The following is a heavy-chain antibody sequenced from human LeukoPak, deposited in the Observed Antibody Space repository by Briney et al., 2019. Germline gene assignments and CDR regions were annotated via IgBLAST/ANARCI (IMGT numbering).Heavy chain of an antibody. CDR1: GFTFSSYG. V-gene: IGHV3-30*18. J-gene: IGHJ4*02. D-gene: IGHD4-17*01. CDR2: ISYDGSNN. CDR3: AKDRDYGDYLG. Sequence: GGSLRLSCAASGFTFSSYGMHWVRQAPGKGLEWVAVISYDGSNNYYADSVKGRFTISRDNSKNTLYLQMNSLRAEDTAVYYCAKDRDYGDYLGWGQGTLVTVSS.